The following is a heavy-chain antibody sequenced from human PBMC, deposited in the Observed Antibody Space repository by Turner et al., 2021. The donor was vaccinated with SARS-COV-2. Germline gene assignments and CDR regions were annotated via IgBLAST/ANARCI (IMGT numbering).Heavy chain of an antibody. J-gene: IGHJ3*02. CDR1: GGPIPSFY. D-gene: IGHD3-10*01. CDR2: ISPSGIT. CDR3: AREGDGI. V-gene: IGHV4-4*07. Sequence: QVQLQESGPGLVKPSETLSLTCTVSGGPIPSFYWSWIREPAGKGLEWIGRISPSGITNYNPSLQSRVTMSLDRPNNQFSLKLTSVTAADTAVYFCAREGDGIWGQGTTVTVSS.